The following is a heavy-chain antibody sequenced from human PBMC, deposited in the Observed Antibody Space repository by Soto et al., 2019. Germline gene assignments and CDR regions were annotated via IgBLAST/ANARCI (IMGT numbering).Heavy chain of an antibody. Sequence: DVQLVESGGDLVQPGGSLRLSCATYGFTFSNYWMTWVRQAPGKGLEWVAHINKDGSEKSHVDSVKGRFTISRDNAKNSLYLQMNSLRAEDTAVYYGGRAAYNNAGLDVWGQGTTVTVS. CDR1: GFTFSNYW. CDR2: INKDGSEK. CDR3: GRAAYNNAGLDV. V-gene: IGHV3-7*04. J-gene: IGHJ6*02. D-gene: IGHD1-1*01.